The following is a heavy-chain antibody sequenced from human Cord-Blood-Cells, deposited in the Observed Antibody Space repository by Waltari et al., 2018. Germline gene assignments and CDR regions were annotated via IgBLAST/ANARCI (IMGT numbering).Heavy chain of an antibody. V-gene: IGHV4-30-4*08. D-gene: IGHD6-13*01. J-gene: IGHJ6*02. Sequence: QVQLQESGPGLVKPSQTLSLTCTVSGGSISSGDYYWSWIRQPPGKGLEWIGYIYYSGSTYYNQSLKSRVTISVDTSKSQFSLKLSCVTAADTAVYYCVRAQVRWYYGMDVWGQGTTVTGSS. CDR1: GGSISSGDYY. CDR2: IYYSGST. CDR3: VRAQVRWYYGMDV.